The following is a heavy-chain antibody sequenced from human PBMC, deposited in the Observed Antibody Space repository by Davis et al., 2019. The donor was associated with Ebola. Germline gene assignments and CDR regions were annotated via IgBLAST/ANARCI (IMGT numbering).Heavy chain of an antibody. Sequence: PSETLSLTCTVSGGSISSGDYYWSWIRQPPGKGLEWIGYIYYSGSTYYNPSLKSRVTISVDTSKNQFSLKLSSVTAADTAVYYCARADAYYYDSSGFDYWGQGTLVTVSS. D-gene: IGHD3-22*01. CDR1: GGSISSGDYY. CDR3: ARADAYYYDSSGFDY. J-gene: IGHJ4*02. CDR2: IYYSGST. V-gene: IGHV4-30-4*01.